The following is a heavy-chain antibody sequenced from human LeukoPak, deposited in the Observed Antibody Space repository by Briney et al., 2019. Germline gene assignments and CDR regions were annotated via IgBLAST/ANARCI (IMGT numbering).Heavy chain of an antibody. CDR1: GYTFTDYY. D-gene: IGHD6-6*01. CDR3: ARDISESSRPFDY. V-gene: IGHV1-2*02. J-gene: IGHJ4*02. Sequence: GASVKASCKASGYTFTDYYMHWVRQAPGQGLEWMGWINPNSGDTKYAQKFQGRVSMTRGTSITTGYMELGRLRSDDTAVYYCARDISESSRPFDYWGQGTLVTVSS. CDR2: INPNSGDT.